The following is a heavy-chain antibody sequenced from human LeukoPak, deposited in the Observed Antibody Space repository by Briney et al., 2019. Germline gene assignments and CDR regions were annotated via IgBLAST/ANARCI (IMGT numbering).Heavy chain of an antibody. D-gene: IGHD3-10*01. Sequence: ASVKVSCKASGYTFINNWMHWVRQAPGQGLEWIGLINPTGTGTLYAQKFKGRVTMTRDMSTSTEYMELSSLRSEDTAVYYCARDNSVGDIAWWFDPWGQGTLVTVSS. CDR3: ARDNSVGDIAWWFDP. CDR1: GYTFINNW. CDR2: INPTGTGT. V-gene: IGHV1-46*01. J-gene: IGHJ5*02.